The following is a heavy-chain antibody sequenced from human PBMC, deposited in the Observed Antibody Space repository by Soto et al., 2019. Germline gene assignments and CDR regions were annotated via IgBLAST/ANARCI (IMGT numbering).Heavy chain of an antibody. CDR2: INPNSGGT. CDR1: GYSFTGYY. D-gene: IGHD3-22*01. J-gene: IGHJ3*02. Sequence: ASVKVSCKASGYSFTGYYMHWVRQAPGQGLEWMGWINPNSGGTNYAQKFQGWVTMTRDASISTAYMELSRLRSDDTAVYYCARDRHWESSGSRDGAFDIWGQGTMVTVSS. V-gene: IGHV1-2*04. CDR3: ARDRHWESSGSRDGAFDI.